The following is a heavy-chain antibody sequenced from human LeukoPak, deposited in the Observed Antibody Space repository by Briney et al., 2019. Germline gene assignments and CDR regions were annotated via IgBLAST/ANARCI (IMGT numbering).Heavy chain of an antibody. J-gene: IGHJ4*02. Sequence: GGSLRLSCAASGFTFSGSAVHWIRQAPGKGLEWVSYISSSSSYTNYADSEKGRFTISRDNAKNTLYLQMNSPRAEDTAVYYCARGGSKPIDYWGQGTLVTVSS. CDR2: ISSSSSYT. V-gene: IGHV3-11*06. CDR3: ARGGSKPIDY. CDR1: GFTFSGSA.